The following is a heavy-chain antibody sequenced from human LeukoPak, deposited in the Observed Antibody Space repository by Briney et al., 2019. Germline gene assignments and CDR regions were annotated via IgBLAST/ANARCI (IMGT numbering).Heavy chain of an antibody. CDR1: GFTFSSYA. D-gene: IGHD1-26*01. CDR3: AREVGDNDY. CDR2: IYYSGST. V-gene: IGHV4-59*12. J-gene: IGHJ4*02. Sequence: PGGSLRLSCAASGFTFSSYAMSWVRQAPGKGLEWIGCIYYSGSTHYNPSLKSRVTISVDTSKNQFSLKLTSTTAADTAVYYCAREVGDNDYWGQGTLVTVSS.